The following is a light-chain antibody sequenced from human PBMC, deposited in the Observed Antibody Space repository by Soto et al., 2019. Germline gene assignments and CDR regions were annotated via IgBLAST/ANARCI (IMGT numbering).Light chain of an antibody. V-gene: IGLV2-14*01. CDR3: SSYTRSSTLDV. Sequence: QSALTQPASVSGSPVPSITISCTGTSSDVGGYNYVSWYEQHPGKAPTLFIYDVSNRPSGVRNRFSGFKSSHTASLTISGLQAEDEGDYYGSSYTRSSTLDVFGGGTKLTVL. CDR2: DVS. CDR1: SSDVGGYNY. J-gene: IGLJ3*02.